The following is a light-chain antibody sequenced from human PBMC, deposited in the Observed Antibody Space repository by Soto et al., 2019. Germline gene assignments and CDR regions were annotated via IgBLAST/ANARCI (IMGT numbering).Light chain of an antibody. CDR2: EVN. CDR3: ASFRSGTILV. J-gene: IGLJ1*01. V-gene: IGLV2-14*01. CDR1: RSDIGDSNF. Sequence: QSALTQPASVSGSPGQSVTISCTGPRSDIGDSNFISWYQHSPGKAPRLLIYEVNNRPSGVSKRFSGSKAGNTASLTISGLLDDDEADYFCASFRSGTILVFGSGTKHTVL.